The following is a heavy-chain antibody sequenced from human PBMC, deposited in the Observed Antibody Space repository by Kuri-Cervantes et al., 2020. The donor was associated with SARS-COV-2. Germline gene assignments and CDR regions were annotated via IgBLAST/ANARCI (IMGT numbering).Heavy chain of an antibody. CDR3: ARGLGSFDP. CDR1: GGSFSGYY. J-gene: IGHJ5*02. CDR2: INHSGST. Sequence: GSLRLSCAVYGGSFSGYYWSWIRQPPGKGLEWIGEINHSGSTNYNPSLKSRVTISVDRSKNQFSLKLSSLTAADTAVYYCARGLGSFDPWGQGTLVTVSS. V-gene: IGHV4-34*01. D-gene: IGHD1-26*01.